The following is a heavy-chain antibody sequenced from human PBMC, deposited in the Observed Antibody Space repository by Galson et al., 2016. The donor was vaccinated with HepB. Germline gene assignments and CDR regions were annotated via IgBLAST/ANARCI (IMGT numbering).Heavy chain of an antibody. V-gene: IGHV3-74*01. CDR1: GFTFSTHA. J-gene: IGHJ4*02. CDR2: SNTDGSST. D-gene: IGHD6-13*01. CDR3: TRVHREGIAAAGFQI. Sequence: SLRLSCAASGFTFSTHAMSWVRQAPGKGRVWVSRSNTDGSSTTYAELVKGRFTISRDNAKNTLYLQMNSLRAEDTALYYCTRVHREGIAAAGFQIWGQGTLVTVSS.